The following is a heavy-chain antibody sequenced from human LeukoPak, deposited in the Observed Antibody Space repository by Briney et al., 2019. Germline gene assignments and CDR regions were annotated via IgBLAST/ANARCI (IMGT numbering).Heavy chain of an antibody. CDR1: GFTFSSFW. CDR2: IKQDGSEK. V-gene: IGHV3-7*01. D-gene: IGHD1-26*01. Sequence: PGGSLRLSCAASGFTFSSFWMNWVRQAPGKGLEWMANIKQDGSEKYYVDSVKGRFTISRDNAKNSLYLQMNSLRAEDTAVYYCARESGSYRIDYWGQGTLVTVSS. J-gene: IGHJ4*02. CDR3: ARESGSYRIDY.